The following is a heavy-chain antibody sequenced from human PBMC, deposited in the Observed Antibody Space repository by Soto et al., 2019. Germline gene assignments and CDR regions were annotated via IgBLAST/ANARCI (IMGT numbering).Heavy chain of an antibody. Sequence: QVQLVQSGAEVKKPGASVKVSCKASGYTFTRSGISWSRQAPGQGPEWMGWISSYNGDTNYAQTFQGRVTMTTDTSTSTAYMELRSLRSDDTAVYYCARERGAPYYYNGMDIWGQGTPVTVSS. CDR1: GYTFTRSG. D-gene: IGHD3-10*01. V-gene: IGHV1-18*01. CDR3: ARERGAPYYYNGMDI. J-gene: IGHJ6*02. CDR2: ISSYNGDT.